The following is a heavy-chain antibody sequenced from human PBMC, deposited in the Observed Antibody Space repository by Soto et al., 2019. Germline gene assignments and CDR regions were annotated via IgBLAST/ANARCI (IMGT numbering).Heavy chain of an antibody. Sequence: WASVKVSCKASGGTFSSYAISWVRQAPGQGLEWMGGIIPIFGTANYAQKFQGRVTITADESTSTAYMELSSLRSEDTAVYYCARALPGIAAAGRGYYYYYGMDVWGQGTTVTVSS. CDR2: IIPIFGTA. CDR3: ARALPGIAAAGRGYYYYYGMDV. J-gene: IGHJ6*02. CDR1: GGTFSSYA. D-gene: IGHD6-13*01. V-gene: IGHV1-69*13.